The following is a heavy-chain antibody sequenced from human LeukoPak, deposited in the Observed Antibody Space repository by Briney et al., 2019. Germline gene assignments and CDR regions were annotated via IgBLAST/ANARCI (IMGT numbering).Heavy chain of an antibody. D-gene: IGHD1-26*01. CDR1: GFXFDDYA. CDR2: ISGDGDST. CDR3: AKSAVSGSYFGSGD. J-gene: IGHJ4*02. V-gene: IGHV3-43*02. Sequence: PGGSLRLSCAASGFXFDDYAIHWVRQAPGKGLDWISLISGDGDSTYYGDSVKGRFTISRDNSKNSLYLQMNSLRTEDTALYYCAKSAVSGSYFGSGDWGQGTLVTVSS.